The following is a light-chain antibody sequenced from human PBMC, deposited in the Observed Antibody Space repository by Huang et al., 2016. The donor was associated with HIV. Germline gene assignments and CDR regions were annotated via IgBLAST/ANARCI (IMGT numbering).Light chain of an antibody. CDR2: GTS. V-gene: IGKV3-15*01. J-gene: IGKJ2*01. CDR3: QQYNKWYPYT. Sequence: EIVMTQSPATLSVSPGERVTLSCRASQSVSSNLAWYQQRPGQPPRLLIYGTSTRATGIPDRYSDSGSGTEFTLTISSLQSEDFAVYYWQQYNKWYPYTFGQGTKLEIK. CDR1: QSVSSN.